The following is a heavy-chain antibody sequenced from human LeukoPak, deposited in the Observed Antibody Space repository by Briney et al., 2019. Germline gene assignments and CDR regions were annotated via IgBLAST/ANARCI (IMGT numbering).Heavy chain of an antibody. D-gene: IGHD6-13*01. Sequence: SETLSLTCTVSGGSISSSSYYWGWIRQPPGKGLEWIGSIYYSGSTYYNPSLKSRVIISVDTSKNQFSLKLSSVTAADTAVYYCARGVSSSWGFDYWGQGTLVTVSS. J-gene: IGHJ4*02. CDR1: GGSISSSSYY. CDR2: IYYSGST. V-gene: IGHV4-39*07. CDR3: ARGVSSSWGFDY.